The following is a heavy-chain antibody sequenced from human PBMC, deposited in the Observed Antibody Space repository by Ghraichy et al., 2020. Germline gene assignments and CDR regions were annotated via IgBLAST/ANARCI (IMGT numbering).Heavy chain of an antibody. Sequence: SETLSLTCAVYGGSFSGYYWSWIRQPPGKGLEWIGEINHSGSTNYNPSLKSRVTISVDTSKNQFSLKLSSVTAADTAVYYCARARHINFWSGYLAPDGAFDIWGQGTMVTVSS. CDR3: ARARHINFWSGYLAPDGAFDI. V-gene: IGHV4-34*01. CDR2: INHSGST. J-gene: IGHJ3*02. CDR1: GGSFSGYY. D-gene: IGHD3-3*01.